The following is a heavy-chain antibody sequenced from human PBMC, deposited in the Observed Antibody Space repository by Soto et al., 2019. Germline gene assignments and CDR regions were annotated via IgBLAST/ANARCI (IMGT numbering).Heavy chain of an antibody. V-gene: IGHV3-23*01. Sequence: GESLKISCAASGFTFSSYAMSWVRRAPGKGLEWVSAISGSGGSTYYADSVKGRFTISRDNSKNTLYLQMNSLRAEDTAVYYCAKDYIRLVRAFDIWGQGTMVTVSS. CDR3: AKDYIRLVRAFDI. CDR1: GFTFSSYA. J-gene: IGHJ3*02. D-gene: IGHD6-19*01. CDR2: ISGSGGST.